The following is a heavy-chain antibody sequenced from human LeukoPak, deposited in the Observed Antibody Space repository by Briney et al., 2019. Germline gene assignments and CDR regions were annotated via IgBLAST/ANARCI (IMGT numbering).Heavy chain of an antibody. CDR1: GYTFTNYG. D-gene: IGHD1-26*01. CDR2: ISAYNGNT. J-gene: IGHJ4*02. Sequence: ASVKVSCKTSGYTFTNYGISWMRQAPGQGLEWMGWISAYNGNTNYAQKVQGRVTMTTDTSTSTAYMELRSLRSDDTAVYYCARGLGGSGSYFLTFDYWGQGTLVTVSS. CDR3: ARGLGGSGSYFLTFDY. V-gene: IGHV1-18*01.